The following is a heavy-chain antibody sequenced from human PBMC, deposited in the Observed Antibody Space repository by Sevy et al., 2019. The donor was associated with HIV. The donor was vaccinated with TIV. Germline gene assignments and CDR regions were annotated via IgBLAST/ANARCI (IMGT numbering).Heavy chain of an antibody. CDR2: ISGSGGST. D-gene: IGHD6-13*01. J-gene: IGHJ6*02. V-gene: IGHV3-23*01. CDR1: GFTFSTYA. CDR3: AKGDSTFYGLDV. Sequence: GGSLRLSCAASGFTFSTYAMSWVRQAPGKGLEWVSAISGSGGSTYYADSLKGRFTIFRDNSKYTVYLQMNNLRAEDTAAYYSAKGDSTFYGLDVWGQGTTVTVSS.